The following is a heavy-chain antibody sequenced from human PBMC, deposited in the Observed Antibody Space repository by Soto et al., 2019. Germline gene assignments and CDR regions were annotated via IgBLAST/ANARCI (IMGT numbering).Heavy chain of an antibody. CDR2: MFYSGTT. CDR1: DGSISSGLYY. V-gene: IGHV4-39*01. J-gene: IGHJ4*02. CDR3: ARHFHNGWSLFDS. D-gene: IGHD6-19*01. Sequence: LLQESGPGLVKPSETLSLPCTVSDGSISSGLYYWAWVRQPPGKGLEWIGSMFYSGTTYFNPSLKRRVTISVDTIKNQFSLKLSSVTAADTALYFCARHFHNGWSLFDSWGQGTLVTVSS.